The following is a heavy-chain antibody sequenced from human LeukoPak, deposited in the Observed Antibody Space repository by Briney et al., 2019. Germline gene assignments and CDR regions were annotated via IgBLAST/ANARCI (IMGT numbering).Heavy chain of an antibody. D-gene: IGHD3-16*01. Sequence: GGSLRLSCAASGFTFSSYAMSWVRQAPGKGLEWVSAISGSGGSTNYADSVKGRFTISRDNSKNTLYLQMNSLRAEDTAVYYCAHNGGGPGYLDYWGQGTLVTVSS. V-gene: IGHV3-23*01. J-gene: IGHJ4*02. CDR3: AHNGGGPGYLDY. CDR1: GFTFSSYA. CDR2: ISGSGGST.